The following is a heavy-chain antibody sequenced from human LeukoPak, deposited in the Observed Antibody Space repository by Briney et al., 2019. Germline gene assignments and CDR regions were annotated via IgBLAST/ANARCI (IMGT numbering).Heavy chain of an antibody. D-gene: IGHD4-17*01. Sequence: SETLSLTCAVSGGSISSGGYSWSWIRQPPGKGLEWIGYIYHSGSTYYNPSLKSRVTISVDRSKNQFSLKLSSVTTADTAVYYCARSFSGDYPDYWGQGTLVTVSS. V-gene: IGHV4-30-2*01. CDR3: ARSFSGDYPDY. CDR1: GGSISSGGYS. J-gene: IGHJ4*02. CDR2: IYHSGST.